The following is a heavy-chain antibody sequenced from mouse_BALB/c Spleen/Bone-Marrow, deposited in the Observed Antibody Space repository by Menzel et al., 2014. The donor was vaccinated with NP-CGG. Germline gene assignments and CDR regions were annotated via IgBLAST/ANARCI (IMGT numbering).Heavy chain of an antibody. V-gene: IGHV1-7*01. CDR3: ARSKYGNYVGFDC. Sequence: VQLQQSGAELAKPGASVQLSCKASGYTFTSYWMHWVKQRPGQGLEWIGYINPITGYIEYNQKFKDKATLAADRSSSTAYMQLSSLTSDDSAVYYCARSKYGNYVGFDCWNQGTTLTVSS. D-gene: IGHD2-10*02. CDR1: GYTFTSYW. J-gene: IGHJ2*01. CDR2: INPITGYI.